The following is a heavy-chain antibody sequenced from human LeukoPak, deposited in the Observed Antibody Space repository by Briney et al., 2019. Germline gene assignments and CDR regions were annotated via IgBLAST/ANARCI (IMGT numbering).Heavy chain of an antibody. V-gene: IGHV1-69*13. Sequence: ASVKVSCKASGGASGGTFNTYVIYWLRQAPGQGLEWVGGIVPIFGRANYAQKFQGRVTIIADEPTRTVYMELSGLRSEDTAVYYCAFRGPMIDQRNWFDPWGQGTQVTVSS. CDR2: IVPIFGRA. J-gene: IGHJ5*02. CDR3: AFRGPMIDQRNWFDP. CDR1: GGTFNTYV. D-gene: IGHD2-21*01.